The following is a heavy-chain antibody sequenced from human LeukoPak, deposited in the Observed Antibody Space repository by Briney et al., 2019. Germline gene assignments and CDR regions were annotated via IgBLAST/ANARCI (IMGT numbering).Heavy chain of an antibody. Sequence: GGSLRLSCAASGFTFSTYAMSWVRQAPGKGLEWVSAICGSDGSRYYADSVKGRFTISRDNSKNTLYLQMNSLRGQITAVYYCARHSRGRWYVFDYWGQGTLVTVSS. CDR1: GFTFSTYA. CDR3: ARHSRGRWYVFDY. J-gene: IGHJ4*02. CDR2: ICGSDGSR. D-gene: IGHD6-13*01. V-gene: IGHV3-23*01.